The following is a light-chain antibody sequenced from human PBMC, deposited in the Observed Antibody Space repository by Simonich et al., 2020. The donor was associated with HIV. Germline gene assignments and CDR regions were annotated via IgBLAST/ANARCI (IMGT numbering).Light chain of an antibody. V-gene: IGKV2-28*01. Sequence: DIVMTQSPLSLPVTPGEPASISCRSSQSLLHGNGYNYLDWYLQKPGLSPQLLIYLGANRASGVPDRFSGSGSGTDFTLKISRVEAEDVGVYYCMQPLQTPITFGLGTRLEIK. CDR3: MQPLQTPIT. CDR2: LGA. CDR1: QSLLHGNGYNY. J-gene: IGKJ5*01.